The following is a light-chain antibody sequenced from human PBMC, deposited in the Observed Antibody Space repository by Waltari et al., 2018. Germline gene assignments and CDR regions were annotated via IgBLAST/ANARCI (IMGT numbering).Light chain of an antibody. CDR2: DAS. J-gene: IGKJ2*01. CDR1: EDIRNY. V-gene: IGKV1-33*01. CDR3: QHFYNLLYT. Sequence: DIQMTQSPSSLSASVGDTVTFTCQAREDIRNYLNWYQQKQGEAPRLLIYDASTLETGVPSRFSGGGFGRNFTFTISGLQPEDIATYYCQHFYNLLYTFGQGTRLEIK.